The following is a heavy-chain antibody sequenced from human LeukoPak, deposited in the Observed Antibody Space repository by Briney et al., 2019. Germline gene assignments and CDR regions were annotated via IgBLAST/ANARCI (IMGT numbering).Heavy chain of an antibody. D-gene: IGHD1-26*01. CDR1: GYTFTGYY. Sequence: ASVKVSCKASGYTFTGYYMHWVRQAPGQGLEWMGWMNPNSGGTNYAQKFQGRVTMTRDTSISTAYMELSRLRSDDTAVYYCARDKVGATEFDYWGQGTLVTVSS. V-gene: IGHV1-2*02. CDR2: MNPNSGGT. J-gene: IGHJ4*02. CDR3: ARDKVGATEFDY.